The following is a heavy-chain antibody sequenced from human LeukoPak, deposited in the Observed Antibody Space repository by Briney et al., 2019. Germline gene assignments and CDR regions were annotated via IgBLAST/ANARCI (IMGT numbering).Heavy chain of an antibody. CDR2: IYYSGST. V-gene: IGHV4-31*01. D-gene: IGHD1-26*01. Sequence: SETLSLTCTVSGGSISSGGYYWSWIRQHPGKGLEWIGYIYYSGSTYYNPSLKSQVTISVDTSKNQFSLKLSSVTAADTAVHYCARERGSYAFDYWGQGTLVTVSS. J-gene: IGHJ4*02. CDR1: GGSISSGGYY. CDR3: ARERGSYAFDY.